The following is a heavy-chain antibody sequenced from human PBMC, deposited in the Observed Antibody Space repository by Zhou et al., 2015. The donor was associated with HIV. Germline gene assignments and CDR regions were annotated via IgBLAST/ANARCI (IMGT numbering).Heavy chain of an antibody. Sequence: QVQLVESGGDLVQPGRSLRLSCAASGFTFSNYPVHWVRQAPGKGLEWVAVISYDGTNKYYADSVKGRFTISRDNSKNTLYLQMNSLRAEDTAVYYCARDPGRRHYYFDYWGQGTLVTVSS. D-gene: IGHD3-10*01. V-gene: IGHV3-30-3*01. CDR2: ISYDGTNK. CDR1: GFTFSNYP. CDR3: ARDPGRRHYYFDY. J-gene: IGHJ4*02.